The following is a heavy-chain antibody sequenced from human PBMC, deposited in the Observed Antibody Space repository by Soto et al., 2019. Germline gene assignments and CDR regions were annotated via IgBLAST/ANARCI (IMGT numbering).Heavy chain of an antibody. CDR3: VSRSWVYYGSGTSAAVT. D-gene: IGHD3-10*01. J-gene: IGHJ5*02. Sequence: QVQLQQWGAGLLKPSETLSLTCAVYGESFSTYYWSWIRQPPGKGLEWIGEINHSGSANYNPSLKSRVTISVDTSKTQFSLKLSSVTAADTAVYYCVSRSWVYYGSGTSAAVTWGQGTLVTVSS. CDR2: INHSGSA. V-gene: IGHV4-34*01. CDR1: GESFSTYY.